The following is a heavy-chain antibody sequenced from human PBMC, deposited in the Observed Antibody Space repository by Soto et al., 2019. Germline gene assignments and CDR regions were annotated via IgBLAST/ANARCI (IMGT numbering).Heavy chain of an antibody. CDR3: AKDGQWLDVHFDY. D-gene: IGHD6-19*01. V-gene: IGHV3-23*01. J-gene: IGHJ4*02. Sequence: GGALRLSFTASVFTFSSSAMSWVRQAPGKGLEWVSISSASGVSTYHADYVRGRFSISIDNAKNKLYMQMTRLRTEDTAVYYCAKDGQWLDVHFDYWGQGALVTVSS. CDR2: SSASGVST. CDR1: VFTFSSSA.